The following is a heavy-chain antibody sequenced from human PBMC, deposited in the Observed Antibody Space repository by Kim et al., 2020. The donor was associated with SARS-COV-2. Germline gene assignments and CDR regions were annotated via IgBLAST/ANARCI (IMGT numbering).Heavy chain of an antibody. CDR1: GFTFSSFA. V-gene: IGHV3-23*01. CDR2: ISGSGGTT. CDR3: VTQKYSTTPGAFEI. D-gene: IGHD2-2*01. Sequence: GGSLRLSCAASGFTFSSFAMGWVRQAPGKGLEWVSSISGSGGTTNYADSVKGRFTISRDNSESTLYLQMTSLGVEDSALYHCVTQKYSTTPGAFEIWGQGTVVTVS. J-gene: IGHJ3*02.